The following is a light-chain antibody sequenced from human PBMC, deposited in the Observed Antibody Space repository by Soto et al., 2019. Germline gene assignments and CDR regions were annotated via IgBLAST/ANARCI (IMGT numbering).Light chain of an antibody. CDR2: EVT. J-gene: IGLJ1*01. CDR1: SSDVGGYDY. Sequence: VLTQPPSASGSPGQSVTISCTGTSSDVGGYDYASWYQQHPGKAPKLMIFEVTKRPSGVPNRFSGSKSGNTASLTVSGLQAEDEADYYCTSYAGSNTPYVFGTGTKVTVL. CDR3: TSYAGSNTPYV. V-gene: IGLV2-8*01.